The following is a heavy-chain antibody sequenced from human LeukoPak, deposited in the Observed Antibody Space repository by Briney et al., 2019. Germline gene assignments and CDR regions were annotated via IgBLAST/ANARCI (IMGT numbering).Heavy chain of an antibody. CDR3: ARDTESWSGSDPYYFDY. J-gene: IGHJ4*02. CDR2: IYTSGST. D-gene: IGHD3-3*01. V-gene: IGHV4-61*02. CDR1: GGSISSGSYY. Sequence: SQTLSHTCTVSGGSISSGSYYWSWIRQPAGKGLEWIGRIYTSGSTNYNPSLKSRVTISVDTSKNQFSLKLSSVTAADTAVYYCARDTESWSGSDPYYFDYWGQGTLVTVSS.